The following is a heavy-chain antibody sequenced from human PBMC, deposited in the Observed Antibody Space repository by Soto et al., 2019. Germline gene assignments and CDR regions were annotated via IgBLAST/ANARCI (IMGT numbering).Heavy chain of an antibody. CDR1: GASIAFGGYS. CDR3: ARGGGSNSFDC. Sequence: LSLTCTVSGASIAFGGYSFSWVSRTPGKGLALIGFINHPATASYTPSFERRLTLSRGRANNQFSCKLHSMSAAVRAVYSGARGGGSNSFDCCGKGIMVTVAS. J-gene: IGHJ4*02. D-gene: IGHD1-1*01. CDR2: INHPATA. V-gene: IGHV4-30-2*01.